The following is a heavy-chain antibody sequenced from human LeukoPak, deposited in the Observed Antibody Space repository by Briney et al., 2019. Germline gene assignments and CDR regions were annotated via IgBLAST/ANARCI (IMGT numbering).Heavy chain of an antibody. J-gene: IGHJ5*02. V-gene: IGHV3-21*01. CDR3: ARDRITPMTTVTTGWFDP. CDR1: GFTFSSYS. Sequence: PGGSLRLSCAASGFTFSSYSMNWVRQAPGKGLEWVSSISSGSSYIYYADSVKGRFTISRDNAKNSLYLQMNSLRAEDTAVYYCARDRITPMTTVTTGWFDPWGQGTLVTVSS. D-gene: IGHD4-17*01. CDR2: ISSGSSYI.